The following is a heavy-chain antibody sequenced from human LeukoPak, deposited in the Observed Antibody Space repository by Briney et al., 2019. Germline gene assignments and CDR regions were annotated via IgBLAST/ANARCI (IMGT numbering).Heavy chain of an antibody. CDR3: ARAVRGYSYAYLPY. CDR2: INPNSGGT. Sequence: ASVKVSCKASGYTFTGYYMHWVRQAPGQGLEWMGWINPNSGGTNYAQKFQGRVTMTRDTSINTAYMDLSRLRSDDTAVYYCARAVRGYSYAYLPYWGQGTLVTVSS. D-gene: IGHD5-18*01. V-gene: IGHV1-2*02. J-gene: IGHJ4*02. CDR1: GYTFTGYY.